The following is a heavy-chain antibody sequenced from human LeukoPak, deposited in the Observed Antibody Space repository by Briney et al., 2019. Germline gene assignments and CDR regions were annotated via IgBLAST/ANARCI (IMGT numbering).Heavy chain of an antibody. V-gene: IGHV3-23*01. D-gene: IGHD6-19*01. CDR2: ISGSGGST. CDR1: GFTFSSYA. CDR3: AKSDPGSSGWYLVRMDV. Sequence: GGSPRLSCAASGFTFSSYAMSWVRQAPGKGLEWVSAISGSGGSTYYADSVKGRFTISRDNSKNTLYLQMNSLRAEDTAVYYCAKSDPGSSGWYLVRMDVWGQGTTVTVSS. J-gene: IGHJ6*02.